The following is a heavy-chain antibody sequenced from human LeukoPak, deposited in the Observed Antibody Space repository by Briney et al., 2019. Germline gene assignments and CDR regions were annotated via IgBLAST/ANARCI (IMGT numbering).Heavy chain of an antibody. CDR2: IIPIFGTA. CDR1: GGTFSSYA. D-gene: IGHD3-16*01. Sequence: SVKVSCKASGGTFSSYAISWVRQAPGQGLEWMGGIIPIFGTANYAQKFQGRVTLTTDTSTSTAYMELRNLRSDDTAVYYCVRDRGRLPGYWGQGTLVTVSS. J-gene: IGHJ4*02. CDR3: VRDRGRLPGY. V-gene: IGHV1-69*05.